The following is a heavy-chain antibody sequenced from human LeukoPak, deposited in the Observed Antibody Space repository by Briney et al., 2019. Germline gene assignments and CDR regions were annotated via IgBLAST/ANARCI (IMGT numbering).Heavy chain of an antibody. Sequence: SETLSLTCTVSGGSISSYYWSWIRQPPGKGLEWIGYIYYSGSTNYNPSLKSRVTISVDTSKNQFSLKLSSVTAADTAVYYCARDKVGLLDYWAREPWSPSPQ. CDR2: IYYSGST. J-gene: IGHJ4*02. CDR3: ARDKVGLLDY. V-gene: IGHV4-59*01. CDR1: GGSISSYY.